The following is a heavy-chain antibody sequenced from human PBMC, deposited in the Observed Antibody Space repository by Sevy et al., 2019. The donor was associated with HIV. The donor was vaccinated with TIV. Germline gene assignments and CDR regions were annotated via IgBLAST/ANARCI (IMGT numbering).Heavy chain of an antibody. Sequence: GESLKISCAGSGFSFGTYSMHWVRQAPGKGLEWVAVIWYDGTKQYYADSVKGRVTISRDNSKNTMYLHMNALRAEDTAVYYCARGLDTEISLENVLRSFEWVFRGKSFDYWGQGTLVTVSS. J-gene: IGHJ4*02. CDR1: GFSFGTYS. D-gene: IGHD3-3*01. V-gene: IGHV3-30*04. CDR3: ARGLDTEISLENVLRSFEWVFRGKSFDY. CDR2: IWYDGTKQ.